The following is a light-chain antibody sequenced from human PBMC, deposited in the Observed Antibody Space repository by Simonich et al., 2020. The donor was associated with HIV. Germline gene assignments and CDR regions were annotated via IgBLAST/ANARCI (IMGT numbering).Light chain of an antibody. V-gene: IGKV4-1*01. CDR3: QQYYSTPPIT. CDR1: QSVLYSSNNKNY. Sequence: DIVMTQSPDSLAVSLGERATINFKSSQSVLYSSNNKNYLACYQQKPGQPPKLLIYEASTREAGVPDRFSGSGSGTDFTLTISSLQAEDVAVYYCQQYYSTPPITFGGGTKVEIK. CDR2: EAS. J-gene: IGKJ4*01.